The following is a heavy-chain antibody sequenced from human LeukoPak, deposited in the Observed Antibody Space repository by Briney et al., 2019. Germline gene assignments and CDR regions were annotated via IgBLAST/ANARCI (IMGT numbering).Heavy chain of an antibody. D-gene: IGHD6-6*01. V-gene: IGHV1-2*02. Sequence: ASVKVSCKASGYTFTGYYMHWVRQAPGQGLEWMGWINPNSGGTNYAQKFQGRVTMTRDTSISTAYMELSRLRSDDTAMYYCASPGGYSSSRVAAYYYGMDVWGQGTTVTVSS. CDR2: INPNSGGT. J-gene: IGHJ6*02. CDR1: GYTFTGYY. CDR3: ASPGGYSSSRVAAYYYGMDV.